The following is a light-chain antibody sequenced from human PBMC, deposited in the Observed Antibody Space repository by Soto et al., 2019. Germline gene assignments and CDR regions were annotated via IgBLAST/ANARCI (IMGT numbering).Light chain of an antibody. CDR3: QQSYSTPYT. J-gene: IGKJ2*01. CDR2: AAS. CDR1: QSISTY. Sequence: DIQMTQSPSSLSASVGDRVTITCRTSQSISTYLHWYQQKPGKAPKLLIYAASSLPSGVPSRFSGSASGTDFTLTISSLQPEDFATHYCQQSYSTPYTFGQGTKLEI. V-gene: IGKV1-39*01.